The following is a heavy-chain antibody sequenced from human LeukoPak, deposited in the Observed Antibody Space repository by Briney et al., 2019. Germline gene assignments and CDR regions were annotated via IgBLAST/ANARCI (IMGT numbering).Heavy chain of an antibody. CDR1: GFTFSSYW. J-gene: IGHJ4*02. CDR2: IKQDGNEK. D-gene: IGHD6-13*01. Sequence: PGGSLRLSCAASGFTFSSYWMNWVRQAPGKGLEWVANIKQDGNEKQYVDSVRGRFTISRDNAKNSLYLQMNSLRVEDTAVYYCARDGFVGAADYWGQGTLVTVSS. V-gene: IGHV3-7*01. CDR3: ARDGFVGAADY.